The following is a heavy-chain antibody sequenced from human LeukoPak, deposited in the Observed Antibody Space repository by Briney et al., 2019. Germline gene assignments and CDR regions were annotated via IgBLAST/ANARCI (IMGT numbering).Heavy chain of an antibody. CDR1: GDSVSSNSAA. J-gene: IGHJ5*02. Sequence: SGPGLVKPSQTLSLTCSISGDSVSSNSAAWAWIRQSPSRGLEWLKRTYYRSNWYIDYAASLKGRITITPDTSKNQFSLQLNSVTPEDTAVYYCARGGAVSGSFSWFDPWGQGILVTVSS. D-gene: IGHD6-19*01. CDR3: ARGGAVSGSFSWFDP. V-gene: IGHV6-1*01. CDR2: TYYRSNWYI.